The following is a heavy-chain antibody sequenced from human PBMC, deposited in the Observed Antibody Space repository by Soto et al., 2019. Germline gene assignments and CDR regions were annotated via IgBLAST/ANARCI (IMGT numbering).Heavy chain of an antibody. Sequence: SETLSLTCTVSGGSISISTYYWGGIRQPPGKGLEWIGSVYYSGSTYYNPSLKSRVTISVDTSKNQFSLKLSSVTAADTAVYYCARHGQLYNSGWYLNWFDPWGQGTLVTVS. V-gene: IGHV4-39*01. CDR1: GGSISISTYY. D-gene: IGHD6-19*01. J-gene: IGHJ5*02. CDR2: VYYSGST. CDR3: ARHGQLYNSGWYLNWFDP.